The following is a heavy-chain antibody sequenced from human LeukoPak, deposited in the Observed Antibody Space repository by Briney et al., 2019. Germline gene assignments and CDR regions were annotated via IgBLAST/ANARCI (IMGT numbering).Heavy chain of an antibody. D-gene: IGHD1-14*01. CDR1: GFTFSSHW. Sequence: QAGGSLTLSCAASGFTFSSHWMHWLRQAPGKGLVWFSRINSDGSSTNYADSVKGRFTISRENAKNTLYLQMNSLRAEDTAVYYCARVLSDKRNPLDCWGQGTLVTVSS. J-gene: IGHJ4*02. CDR2: INSDGSST. V-gene: IGHV3-74*01. CDR3: ARVLSDKRNPLDC.